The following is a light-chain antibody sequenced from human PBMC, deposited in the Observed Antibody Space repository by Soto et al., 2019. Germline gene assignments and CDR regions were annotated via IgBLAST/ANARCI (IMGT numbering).Light chain of an antibody. CDR2: DAS. V-gene: IGKV1-5*01. CDR1: QNISVW. Sequence: DIQMTQSPSTLSASVVDGVTITCRASQNISVWLAWYQQRPGKAPKFLIYDASSLETGVPSRFSGSGSGTEFTRTIRSRQPYDFATYYCQQYDSSSPTFGQGTKLEIK. J-gene: IGKJ2*01. CDR3: QQYDSSSPT.